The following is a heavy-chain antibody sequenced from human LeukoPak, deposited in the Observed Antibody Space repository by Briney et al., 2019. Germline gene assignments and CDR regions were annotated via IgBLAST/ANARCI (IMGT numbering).Heavy chain of an antibody. Sequence: PGGSLRLSCAASGFTFSSYAMSWVRQAPGKGLEWVSAISGSGGSTYYADSVKGRFTISRDNSKNTLYLQMNSLRAEDTAVYYCAKDNGPGGGSYYAFDIWGQGTMVTVSS. J-gene: IGHJ3*02. D-gene: IGHD1-26*01. CDR2: ISGSGGST. CDR1: GFTFSSYA. CDR3: AKDNGPGGGSYYAFDI. V-gene: IGHV3-23*01.